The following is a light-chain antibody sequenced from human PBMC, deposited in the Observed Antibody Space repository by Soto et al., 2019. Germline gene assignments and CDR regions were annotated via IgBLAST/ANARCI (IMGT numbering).Light chain of an antibody. Sequence: EILMTQSPDTLSVSPGEGATLSCRASQSVGSNLAWHQQKPGQAPRLLIYGASNRATGIPDRFSGSGSGTDFTLTISSLEPEDFALYFCQQRSSWPPTFGGGTKVDIK. J-gene: IGKJ4*01. V-gene: IGKV3D-15*01. CDR3: QQRSSWPPT. CDR1: QSVGSN. CDR2: GAS.